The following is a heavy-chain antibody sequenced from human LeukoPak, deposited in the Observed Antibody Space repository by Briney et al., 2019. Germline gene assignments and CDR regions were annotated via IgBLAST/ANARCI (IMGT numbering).Heavy chain of an antibody. V-gene: IGHV4-59*08. CDR1: GGSISSYY. J-gene: IGHJ4*02. CDR3: ARYSSGFDY. D-gene: IGHD6-19*01. CDR2: IYYSGST. Sequence: SETLSLTCTVSGGSISSYYWSWLRQPPGKGLEWIGYIYYSGSTNYNPSLKSRVTISVDTSKNQFSLKLSSVTAADTAVYYCARYSSGFDYWGQGTLVTVSS.